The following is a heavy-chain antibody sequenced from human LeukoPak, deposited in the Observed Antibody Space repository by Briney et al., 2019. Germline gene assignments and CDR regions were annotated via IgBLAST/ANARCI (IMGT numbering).Heavy chain of an antibody. J-gene: IGHJ4*02. CDR3: ARAQDYDYVWGSYRYFDY. CDR2: INPNNGNT. CDR1: GYTFTGYY. Sequence: ASVKVSCKASGYTFTGYYMHWVRQAPGQGLEWMGWINPNNGNTNYAQKLQGRVTMTTDTSTSTAYMELRSLRSDDTAVYYCARAQDYDYVWGSYRYFDYWGQGTLVTVSS. V-gene: IGHV1-18*04. D-gene: IGHD3-16*02.